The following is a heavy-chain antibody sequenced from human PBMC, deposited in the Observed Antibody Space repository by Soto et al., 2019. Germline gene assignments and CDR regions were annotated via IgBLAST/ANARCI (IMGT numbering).Heavy chain of an antibody. D-gene: IGHD6-6*01. CDR3: AIERSHSSSPYFDY. CDR2: ISYDGSNK. CDR1: GFTFSNYA. J-gene: IGHJ4*01. V-gene: IGHV3-30-3*01. Sequence: QVQLVESGGGVVQPGRSLRLSCAASGFTFSNYAMHWVRQAPGKGLEWVAVISYDGSNKYYADSVKGRFTISRDNYQNTVYLQMNSLRAEDTAVYYCAIERSHSSSPYFDYWGHGTLVTVSS.